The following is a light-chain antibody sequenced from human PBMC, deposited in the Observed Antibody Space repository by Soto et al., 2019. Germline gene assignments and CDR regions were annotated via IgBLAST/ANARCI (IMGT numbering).Light chain of an antibody. J-gene: IGKJ2*01. V-gene: IGKV1-39*01. CDR3: QQSHSTPPT. CDR2: AAS. CDR1: QSISSY. Sequence: DIQVTQSPSSLSASVGDRVTITCRASQSISSYLNWYQQKPGKAPKLLIYAASSLQSGVPSRFRGSGSGTDFTLTISRLQPEDFATFYCQQSHSTPPTFGQGTKLEIK.